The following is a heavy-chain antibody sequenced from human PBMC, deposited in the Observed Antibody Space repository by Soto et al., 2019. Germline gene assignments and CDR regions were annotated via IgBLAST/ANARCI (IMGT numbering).Heavy chain of an antibody. CDR2: ISGTAVST. V-gene: IGHV3-23*01. Sequence: LESGGGLAQPGGSLRLSCVASGFTFSKYAMNWVLQAPGKGLEWVAIISGTAVSTDYADFLKGRFTTSRDNSKNTVSLQMDNLRVEDTATYFCVNWNDEDVDWGQGTLVAVSS. D-gene: IGHD1-1*01. CDR3: VNWNDEDVD. CDR1: GFTFSKYA. J-gene: IGHJ4*01.